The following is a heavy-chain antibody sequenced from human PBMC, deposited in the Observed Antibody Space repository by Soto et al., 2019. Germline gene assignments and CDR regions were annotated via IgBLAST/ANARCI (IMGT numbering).Heavy chain of an antibody. D-gene: IGHD2-15*01. CDR3: ATTVVVVATSRGFDAFDV. CDR1: GASMRKYF. Sequence: QVQLQESGPGLVKPSETLSIACDVSGASMRKYFWTWVRQSPGKGLEWIGSVSDSGSAYYNPSLKSRVTISLDASNNQFSLRLSSVTAADTALYYCATTVVVVATSRGFDAFDVWGQGTMVNVSS. CDR2: VSDSGSA. V-gene: IGHV4-59*01. J-gene: IGHJ3*01.